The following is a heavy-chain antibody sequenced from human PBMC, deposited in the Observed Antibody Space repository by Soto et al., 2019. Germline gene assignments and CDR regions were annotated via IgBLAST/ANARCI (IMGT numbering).Heavy chain of an antibody. CDR1: GFTFSSYR. Sequence: EVQLVESGGGVVQPGGSLRLSCAASGFTFSSYRMSWVRQAPGQGLEWVANIKQDGSEKYYVDSVKGRFTISRDNAKNSLYLQMNSLRAEDTAVYYCARDGDSSGPTLIDFWGQGTLVTVSS. J-gene: IGHJ4*02. CDR3: ARDGDSSGPTLIDF. V-gene: IGHV3-7*04. D-gene: IGHD5-18*01. CDR2: IKQDGSEK.